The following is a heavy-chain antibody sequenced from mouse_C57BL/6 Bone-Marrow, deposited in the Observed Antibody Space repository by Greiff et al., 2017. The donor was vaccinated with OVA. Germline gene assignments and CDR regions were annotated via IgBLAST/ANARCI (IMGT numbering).Heavy chain of an antibody. CDR2: IDPTNDYT. J-gene: IGHJ2*01. CDR3: TRGYYVDY. V-gene: IGHV1-4*01. CDR1: GYTFTSYT. Sequence: QVQLQQSGAELARPGASVKMSCKASGYTFTSYTIHWVKQRPGQGLEWIGYIDPTNDYTNYNQKFKGKATLTADKYSSTAYMQLSSLTSEASAVYYCTRGYYVDYWGQGTTLRVSS.